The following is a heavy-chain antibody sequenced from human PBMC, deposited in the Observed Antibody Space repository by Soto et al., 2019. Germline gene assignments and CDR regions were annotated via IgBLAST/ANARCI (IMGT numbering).Heavy chain of an antibody. CDR2: ISSNGGSI. Sequence: GGSLRLSCAASGFTFSSYAMHWVRQAPGKGLEYVSAISSNGGSIYYGNSVKGRFTISGDNSKNTLYLQMNSLRAEDTAVYYCARDSYYDRSSYYSYWGQGTLVTVSS. CDR1: GFTFSSYA. J-gene: IGHJ4*02. D-gene: IGHD3-22*01. CDR3: ARDSYYDRSSYYSY. V-gene: IGHV3-64*01.